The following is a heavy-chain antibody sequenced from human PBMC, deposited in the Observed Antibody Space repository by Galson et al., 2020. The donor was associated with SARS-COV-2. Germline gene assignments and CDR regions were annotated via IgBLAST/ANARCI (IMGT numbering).Heavy chain of an antibody. CDR3: ARSERGYSYGSVDY. D-gene: IGHD5-18*01. V-gene: IGHV4-39*01. CDR2: IYYSGST. J-gene: IGHJ4*02. Sequence: SETLSLTYTVSGGSISSSSYYWGWIRQPPGKGLEWIGSIYYSGSTYYNPSLKSRVTISVDTSKNQFSLKLSSVTAADTAVYYCARSERGYSYGSVDYWGQGTLVTVSS. CDR1: GGSISSSSYY.